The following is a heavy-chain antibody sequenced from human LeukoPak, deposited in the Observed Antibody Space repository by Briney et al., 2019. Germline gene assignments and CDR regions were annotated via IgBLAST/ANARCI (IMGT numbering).Heavy chain of an antibody. CDR1: GYSFTSYW. Sequence: GESLKISCKGSGYSFTSYWIGWVRQMPGKGLEWMGIIYPGDSDTRYSPSFQGQVTISADKSISTACLQWSSLKASDTAMYYCASPVFTYYYDSSGFDAFDIWGQGTMVTVSS. J-gene: IGHJ3*02. CDR3: ASPVFTYYYDSSGFDAFDI. V-gene: IGHV5-51*01. D-gene: IGHD3-22*01. CDR2: IYPGDSDT.